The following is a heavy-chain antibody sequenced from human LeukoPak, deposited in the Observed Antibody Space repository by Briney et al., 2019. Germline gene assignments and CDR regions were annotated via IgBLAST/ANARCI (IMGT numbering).Heavy chain of an antibody. CDR2: IYYSGST. J-gene: IGHJ6*02. D-gene: IGHD1-26*01. V-gene: IGHV4-39*01. CDR1: GGSISSSSYY. Sequence: PSETLSLTCTVSGGSISSSSYYWGWIRQPPGKGLEWIGSIYYSGSTYYNPSLKSRVTISVDTSKNQFSLKLSSVTAADTAVYYCARHETDASGSYRTGYYGMDVWGQGTTVTVSS. CDR3: ARHETDASGSYRTGYYGMDV.